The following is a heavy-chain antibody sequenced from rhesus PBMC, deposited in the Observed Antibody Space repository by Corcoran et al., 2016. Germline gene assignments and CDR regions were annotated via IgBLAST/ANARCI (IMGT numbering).Heavy chain of an antibody. D-gene: IGHD3-3*01. CDR2: IYGSGTST. CDR1: DGSISDNYR. J-gene: IGHJ6*01. V-gene: IGHV4S10*01. CDR3: ARDWGMWTGYSLDA. Sequence: QVQLQESGPGVVKPSETLSLTCAVSDGSISDNYRWSWIRKPPGKGLEWICFIYGSGTSTKYNHYFKIRVTIAKDTSKKQFCLNLISVSAADTAVDYCARDWGMWTGYSLDAWCQGVVVTVSS.